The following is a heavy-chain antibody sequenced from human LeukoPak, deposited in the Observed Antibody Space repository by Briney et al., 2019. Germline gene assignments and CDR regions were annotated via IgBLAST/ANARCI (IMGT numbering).Heavy chain of an antibody. Sequence: GGSLRLSCAASGFTFRTYWMSWVRQAPGKGLEWVANIKQDGNEKYYVDSVKGRFTISRDNAKNSLYLQMNSLRAEDTAVYYCARGGHYDSVWGRYRQKDGFDYWGQGTLVIVSS. D-gene: IGHD3-16*02. V-gene: IGHV3-7*01. J-gene: IGHJ4*02. CDR3: ARGGHYDSVWGRYRQKDGFDY. CDR1: GFTFRTYW. CDR2: IKQDGNEK.